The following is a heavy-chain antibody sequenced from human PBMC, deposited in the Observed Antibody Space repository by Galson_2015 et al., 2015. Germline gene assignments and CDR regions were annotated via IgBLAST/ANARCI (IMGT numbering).Heavy chain of an antibody. CDR3: ASGWFGELP. D-gene: IGHD3-10*01. CDR2: ISSSSSYT. Sequence: SLRLSCAASGLTFSDYYMSWIRQAPGMGLEWVSYISSSSSYTNYADSVKGRFTISRDNAKNSLYLQMNSLRAEDTAVYYCASGWFGELPWGQGTLVTVSS. J-gene: IGHJ5*02. CDR1: GLTFSDYY. V-gene: IGHV3-11*06.